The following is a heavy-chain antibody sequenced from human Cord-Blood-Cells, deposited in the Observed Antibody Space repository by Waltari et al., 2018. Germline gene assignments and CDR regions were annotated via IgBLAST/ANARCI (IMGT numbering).Heavy chain of an antibody. CDR2: IYHSGST. CDR1: GYSISSGYY. V-gene: IGHV4-38-2*01. CDR3: ASQVGARDAFDI. D-gene: IGHD1-26*01. J-gene: IGHJ3*02. Sequence: VQLQESGPGLVKPSETLSLTCAVSGYSISSGYYWGWIRQPPGKGLEWIGSIYHSGSTYYNPSLKSRVTISVDTSKNQFSLKLSSVTAADTAVYYCASQVGARDAFDIWGQGTMVTVSS.